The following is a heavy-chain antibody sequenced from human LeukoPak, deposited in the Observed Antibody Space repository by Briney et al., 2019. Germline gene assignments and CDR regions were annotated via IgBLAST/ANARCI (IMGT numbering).Heavy chain of an antibody. J-gene: IGHJ5*02. V-gene: IGHV3-7*01. Sequence: GGSLRLSCAASGFTFRTYWMSWVRQAPGEGLEWVANINQDGSEKYYVDSVKGRFTISRDNAKNSLYLQMNSLRVEDTAVYYCASGARGQSWGQGTLVTVSS. CDR1: GFTFRTYW. CDR2: INQDGSEK. CDR3: ASGARGQS.